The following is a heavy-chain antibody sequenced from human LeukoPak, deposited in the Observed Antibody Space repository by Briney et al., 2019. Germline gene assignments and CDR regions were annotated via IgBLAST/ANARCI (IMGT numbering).Heavy chain of an antibody. V-gene: IGHV3-48*01. CDR2: ISSSSSTI. J-gene: IGHJ4*02. D-gene: IGHD2-2*02. CDR1: GFTFSSYS. Sequence: GGSLRLSCAVSGFTFSSYSMNWVRQAPGKGLEWVSYISSSSSTIYYADSVKGRFTISRDNAKNSLYLQMNSLRAEDTAVYYCARVAPDIVVVPAAIDYWGPGTLVTVSS. CDR3: ARVAPDIVVVPAAIDY.